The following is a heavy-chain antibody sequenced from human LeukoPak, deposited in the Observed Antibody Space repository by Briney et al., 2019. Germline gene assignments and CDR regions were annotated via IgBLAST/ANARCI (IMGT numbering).Heavy chain of an antibody. D-gene: IGHD6-6*01. J-gene: IGHJ5*02. CDR1: GFTFSTYA. CDR2: ISGGGGST. Sequence: PGRSLRLSCAASGFTFSTYAMSWVRQAPGKGLEWVSAISGGGGSTYYADSVKGRFTISRDNSKNTLYLQMNSLRAEDTAIYYCAKDYGSSSTNWFDPWGQGTLVTVSS. CDR3: AKDYGSSSTNWFDP. V-gene: IGHV3-23*01.